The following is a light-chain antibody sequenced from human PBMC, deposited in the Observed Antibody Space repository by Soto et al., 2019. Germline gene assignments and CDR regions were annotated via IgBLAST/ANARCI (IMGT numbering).Light chain of an antibody. CDR2: DAS. Sequence: SVGYKVTINCRASQSISSWLAWYQQKPGKAHKVLIFDASSLESGVPSRFSGSGSATEFTLTISSLQPDDFATYYCQQYSTYPWTFGQGTKVDIK. CDR1: QSISSW. CDR3: QQYSTYPWT. V-gene: IGKV1-5*01. J-gene: IGKJ1*01.